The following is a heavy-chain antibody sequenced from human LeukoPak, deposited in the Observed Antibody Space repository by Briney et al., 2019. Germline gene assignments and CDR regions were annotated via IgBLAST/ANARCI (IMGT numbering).Heavy chain of an antibody. CDR2: INTNTGNP. Sequence: GASVKVSCKASGYTFTSYAMNWVRQAPGQGLEWMGWINTNTGNPTYAQGFTGRFVFSLDTSVSTAYLQISSLKAEDTAVYYCAKDEKGTGVRGAPQDYWGQGTLVTVSS. J-gene: IGHJ4*02. V-gene: IGHV7-4-1*02. CDR1: GYTFTSYA. D-gene: IGHD3-10*01. CDR3: AKDEKGTGVRGAPQDY.